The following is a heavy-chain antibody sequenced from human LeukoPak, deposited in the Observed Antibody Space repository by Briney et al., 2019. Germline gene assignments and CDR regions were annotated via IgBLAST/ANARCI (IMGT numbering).Heavy chain of an antibody. CDR2: INPNSGAT. CDR3: ARGHSSGWYSYYFDY. V-gene: IGHV1-2*02. CDR1: GYTFTGYF. J-gene: IGHJ4*02. D-gene: IGHD6-19*01. Sequence: ASVKVSCKASGYTFTGYFMHWVRQAPGQGLEWMGWINPNSGATKYAQKFQGRVTMTRDTSISTAYMELSSLKSDDTAVYYCARGHSSGWYSYYFDYWGQGTLVTVSS.